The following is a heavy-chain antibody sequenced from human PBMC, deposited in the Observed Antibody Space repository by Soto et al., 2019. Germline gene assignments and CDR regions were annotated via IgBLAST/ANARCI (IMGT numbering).Heavy chain of an antibody. CDR1: GYTFTSYG. CDR2: ISAYNGNT. D-gene: IGHD4-17*01. Sequence: QVQLVKSGAEVKKPGASVKVSCKASGYTFTSYGISWVRQAPGQGLEWMGWISAYNGNTNYAQKFQGRVTMTTDTSTSTGYRELRSMGSDDTAVYYCAIGTTVETGIYCGQGPLVTVSS. J-gene: IGHJ4*02. CDR3: AIGTTVETGIY. V-gene: IGHV1-18*01.